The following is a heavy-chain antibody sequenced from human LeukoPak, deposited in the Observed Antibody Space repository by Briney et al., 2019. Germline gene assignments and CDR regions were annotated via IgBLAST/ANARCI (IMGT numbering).Heavy chain of an antibody. CDR2: IIPIFGTA. J-gene: IGHJ4*02. CDR3: ARSVDCGGDCYSVGLDY. CDR1: GGTFSSYA. V-gene: IGHV1-69*01. Sequence: RASVKVSCKASGGTFSSYAISWVRRAPGQGLEWMGGIIPIFGTANYAQKFQGRVTITADESTSTAYMELSSLRSEDTAVYYCARSVDCGGDCYSVGLDYWGQGNLVTVSS. D-gene: IGHD2-21*02.